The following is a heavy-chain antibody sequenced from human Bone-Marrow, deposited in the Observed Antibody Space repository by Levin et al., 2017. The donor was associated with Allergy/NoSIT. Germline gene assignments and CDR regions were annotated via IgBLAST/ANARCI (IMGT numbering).Heavy chain of an antibody. Sequence: SCAASGFIFDDYAMHWVRQVPGKGLEWVSGISWNSGSIGYADSVKGRFTISRDNAKNSLYLQMNSLRAEDTALYYCAKGNGGLIIYYFDYWGQGTLVTVSS. CDR3: AKGNGGLIIYYFDY. D-gene: IGHD1-1*01. CDR2: ISWNSGSI. V-gene: IGHV3-9*01. J-gene: IGHJ4*02. CDR1: GFIFDDYA.